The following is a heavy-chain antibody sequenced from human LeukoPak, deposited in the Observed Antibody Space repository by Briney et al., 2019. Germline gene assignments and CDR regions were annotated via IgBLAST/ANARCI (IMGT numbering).Heavy chain of an antibody. CDR1: GYTFTDYY. V-gene: IGHV1-69-2*01. D-gene: IGHD1-26*01. Sequence: ASVKVSCKVSGYTFTDYYMHWVQQAPGKGLDWMGLVDPEDGETIYAEKFQGRVTITADTSTDTAYMELSSLRSEDTAVYYCAIPHRGTYIVGATDFDYWGQGTLVTVSS. J-gene: IGHJ4*02. CDR2: VDPEDGET. CDR3: AIPHRGTYIVGATDFDY.